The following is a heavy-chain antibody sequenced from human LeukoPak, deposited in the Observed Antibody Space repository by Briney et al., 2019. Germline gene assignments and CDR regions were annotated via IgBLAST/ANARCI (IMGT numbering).Heavy chain of an antibody. CDR1: GFTFDDYA. CDR2: IGWNSGSI. Sequence: GGSLRLSCAASGFTFDDYAMHWVRQPPGKGLEWVSGIGWNSGSIGYADSVKGRFTISRDNAKNSLYLQMNSLRADDTALYYCAKSYYYDSSGYYGPGTFDIWGQGTVVTVSS. V-gene: IGHV3-9*01. D-gene: IGHD3-22*01. J-gene: IGHJ3*02. CDR3: AKSYYYDSSGYYGPGTFDI.